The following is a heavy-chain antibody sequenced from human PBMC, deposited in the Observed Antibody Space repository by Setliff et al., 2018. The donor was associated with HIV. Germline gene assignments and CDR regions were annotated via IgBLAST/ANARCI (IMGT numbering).Heavy chain of an antibody. J-gene: IGHJ4*02. Sequence: NPSETLSLTCAVSGGSISNHWWSWFRQPPGKGLEWIAYIQASGITNHKPSLKSRATISVDTSKNQFSLTLSSVTAADTAVYFCARLSRWGTMTTLDFWGQGTLVTVSS. CDR1: GGSISNHW. D-gene: IGHD4-4*01. V-gene: IGHV4-59*08. CDR2: IQASGIT. CDR3: ARLSRWGTMTTLDF.